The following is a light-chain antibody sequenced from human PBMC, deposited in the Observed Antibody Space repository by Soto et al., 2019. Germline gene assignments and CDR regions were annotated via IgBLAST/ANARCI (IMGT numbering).Light chain of an antibody. CDR3: SSYTSSSGV. CDR2: VVS. CDR1: SSDVGGYNY. J-gene: IGLJ2*01. V-gene: IGLV2-14*01. Sequence: QSALTQPASVSGSPGQSITISCTGTSSDVGGYNYVSWYQQHPGKAPKLMIYVVSNRPSGVSNRFSGSKSGNTASLTISGLQAEDEADYYCSSYTSSSGVFGGGTKLTVL.